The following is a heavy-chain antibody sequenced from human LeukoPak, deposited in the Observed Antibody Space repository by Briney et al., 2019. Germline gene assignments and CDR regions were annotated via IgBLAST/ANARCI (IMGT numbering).Heavy chain of an antibody. J-gene: IGHJ4*02. D-gene: IGHD1-1*01. Sequence: GGSLRLSCAASGFTFSSCEMNGVRQAPGKGLEWVSYISNSGSTTFYADSVRGRFTISRDNAKNALYLQMNSLRVEDTAVYYCASRVGNARFDYWGRRTLVTVST. CDR1: GFTFSSCE. CDR2: ISNSGSTT. CDR3: ASRVGNARFDY. V-gene: IGHV3-48*03.